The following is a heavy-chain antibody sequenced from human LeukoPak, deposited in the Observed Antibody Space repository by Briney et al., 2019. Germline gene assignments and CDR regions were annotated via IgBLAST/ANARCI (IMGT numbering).Heavy chain of an antibody. V-gene: IGHV3-30-3*01. J-gene: IGHJ4*02. CDR2: ISYDGSNK. CDR1: GFTFSSYA. D-gene: IGHD2-2*02. Sequence: GGSLRLSCAASGFTFSSYAMHWVRRAPGKGLEWVAVISYDGSNKYYADSVKGRFTISRDNSKNTLYLQMNSLGAEDTAVYYCAREALRLYHPHFDYWGQGTLVTVSS. CDR3: AREALRLYHPHFDY.